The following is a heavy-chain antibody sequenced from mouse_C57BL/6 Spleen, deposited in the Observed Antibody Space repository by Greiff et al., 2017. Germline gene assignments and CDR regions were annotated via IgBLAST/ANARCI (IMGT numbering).Heavy chain of an antibody. Sequence: VQLQQPGAELVKPGASVKLSCKASGYTFTSYWMHWVKQRPGQGLEWIGMIHPNSGSTNYNETFKSKATLTVDKSSSTAYMQLSSLTSEDSAVYYCARGGSSYFYAMDYWGQGTSVTVSS. J-gene: IGHJ4*01. CDR2: IHPNSGST. CDR1: GYTFTSYW. D-gene: IGHD1-1*01. V-gene: IGHV1-64*01. CDR3: ARGGSSYFYAMDY.